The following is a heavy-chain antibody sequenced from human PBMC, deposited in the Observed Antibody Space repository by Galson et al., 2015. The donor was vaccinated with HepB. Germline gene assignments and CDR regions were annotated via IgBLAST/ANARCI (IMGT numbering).Heavy chain of an antibody. CDR3: VHMGGGRFDP. CDR1: GFSFSTSGVG. Sequence: PALVKPTQTLTLTCMFSGFSFSTSGVGVGWIRQPPGKALEWLALIFWNDDKRYSPSLKGRLTIIKDTSKNHVILTMTNMDPVDTGTYYCVHMGGGRFDPWGQGTLVTVSS. J-gene: IGHJ5*02. CDR2: IFWNDDK. V-gene: IGHV2-5*04. D-gene: IGHD3-16*01.